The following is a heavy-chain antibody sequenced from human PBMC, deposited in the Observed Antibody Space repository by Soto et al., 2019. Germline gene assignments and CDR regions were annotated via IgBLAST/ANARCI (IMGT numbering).Heavy chain of an antibody. Sequence: GGSLRLSCDASGFTFSRYAIHWVRQTPGKGLEWVAVLSNDGSNRFYADSVKGRFTISRDNSKNTLYLQMNSLRAEDTAVYYCAKDPRGGPPDYYDSSGYRNYYYYYGMDVWGQGTTVTVSS. D-gene: IGHD3-22*01. CDR2: LSNDGSNR. V-gene: IGHV3-30*04. CDR1: GFTFSRYA. J-gene: IGHJ6*02. CDR3: AKDPRGGPPDYYDSSGYRNYYYYYGMDV.